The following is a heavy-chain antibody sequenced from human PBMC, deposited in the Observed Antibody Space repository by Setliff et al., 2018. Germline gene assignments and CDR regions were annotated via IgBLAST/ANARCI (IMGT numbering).Heavy chain of an antibody. V-gene: IGHV4-59*01. CDR2: IYYSGST. Sequence: SETLSLTCTVSGDSISSYYWSWIRQPPGKGLERIGYIYYSGSTNYNPSLKSRVTMSVATFENHFSLKLNSLTAADTAVYYCARVTNWGLDLRFDPWGQGILVTVSS. J-gene: IGHJ5*02. CDR3: ARVTNWGLDLRFDP. CDR1: GDSISSYY. D-gene: IGHD7-27*01.